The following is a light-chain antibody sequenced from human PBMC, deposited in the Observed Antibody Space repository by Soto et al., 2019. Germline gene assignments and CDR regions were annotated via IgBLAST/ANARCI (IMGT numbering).Light chain of an antibody. Sequence: EIVLTQSPGTLSLSPGERATLSCRASQSVSSSYLAWYQQKPGQAPRLLIYGASSRATGIPDMFSVSASGTDFTLTISRLEPEDFAVYYCQHYGTSPLFGHGTKVDIK. CDR1: QSVSSSY. CDR3: QHYGTSPL. J-gene: IGKJ3*01. CDR2: GAS. V-gene: IGKV3-20*01.